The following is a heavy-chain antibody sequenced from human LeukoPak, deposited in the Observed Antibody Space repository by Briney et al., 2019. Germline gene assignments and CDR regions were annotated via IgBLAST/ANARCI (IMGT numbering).Heavy chain of an antibody. CDR3: AKDKSSSWYYFDY. D-gene: IGHD6-13*01. V-gene: IGHV3-23*01. CDR1: GFTFSGFE. CDR2: ISGSGGST. J-gene: IGHJ4*02. Sequence: GGSLRLSCAASGFTFSGFEMNWVRQAPGKGLEWVSAISGSGGSTYYADSVKGRFTISRDNSKNTLYLQMNSLRAEDTAVYYCAKDKSSSWYYFDYWGQGTLVTVSS.